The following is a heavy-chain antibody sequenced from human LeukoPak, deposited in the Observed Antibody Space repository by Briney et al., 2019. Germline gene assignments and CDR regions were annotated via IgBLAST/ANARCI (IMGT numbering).Heavy chain of an antibody. CDR2: ISSSGSGGNT. CDR3: ARGASNRFDY. V-gene: IGHV3-23*01. Sequence: PGGSLRLSCAASGFTFSSYAMSWARQAPGKGLEWVSGISSSGSGGNTYYADSVKGRFTISRDSSKNTLYLQMNSLRGEDTAVYYCARGASNRFDYWGQGTLVTVSS. CDR1: GFTFSSYA. D-gene: IGHD1-14*01. J-gene: IGHJ4*02.